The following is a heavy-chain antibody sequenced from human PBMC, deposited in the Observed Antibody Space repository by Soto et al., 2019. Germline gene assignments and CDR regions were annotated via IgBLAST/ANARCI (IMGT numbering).Heavy chain of an antibody. CDR3: ARPTGWRDPFDI. CDR1: EFSFSNYW. Sequence: GGSLRLSCVASEFSFSNYWMAWVRQAPGKGLEWVANIREDGNEIYYVDSVKGRFTISRDNAKNSLYLQMNGLRVEDTAVYYCARPTGWRDPFDIWGQGTMVTVS. V-gene: IGHV3-7*01. CDR2: IREDGNEI. D-gene: IGHD6-19*01. J-gene: IGHJ3*02.